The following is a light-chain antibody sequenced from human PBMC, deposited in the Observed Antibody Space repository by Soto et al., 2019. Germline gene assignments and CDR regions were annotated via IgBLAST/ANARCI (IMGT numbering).Light chain of an antibody. CDR2: GAT. Sequence: DIQMTQSPSSLSASVGDKVTITCRTSQSITIYLNWYHHKPGIAPKLLIYGATTLQSGVPSMFRGSGSGTDFTLTISSLQPEDFGIYYCQQSYSIPWTFGQGTKVEIK. V-gene: IGKV1-39*01. CDR1: QSITIY. CDR3: QQSYSIPWT. J-gene: IGKJ1*01.